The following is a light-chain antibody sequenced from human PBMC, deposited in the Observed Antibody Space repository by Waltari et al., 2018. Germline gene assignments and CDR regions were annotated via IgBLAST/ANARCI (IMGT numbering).Light chain of an antibody. CDR1: QSISSW. Sequence: DIQMTQSPSTLSASVGDRVTITCRASQSISSWLAWYQQKPGKAPTLLISRASSLESGVPSRFSGSGSGTEFSLTISSLQPDDFATYYCQQYSSYNSFGQGTKLEI. CDR2: RAS. V-gene: IGKV1-5*03. CDR3: QQYSSYNS. J-gene: IGKJ2*03.